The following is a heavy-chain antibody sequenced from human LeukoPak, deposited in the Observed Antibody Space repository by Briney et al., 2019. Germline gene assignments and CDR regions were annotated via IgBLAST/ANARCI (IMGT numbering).Heavy chain of an antibody. CDR3: ARGSGSSLGIDY. CDR2: INPNSGGT. J-gene: IGHJ4*02. CDR1: GYXFTGYY. D-gene: IGHD3-10*01. V-gene: IGHV1-2*02. Sequence: GASVKVSCKASGYXFTGYYMHWVRQAPGQGLQWMGWINPNSGGTNYAQKFQGRVTMTRETSISTAYMELSRLRSDDTAVYYCARGSGSSLGIDYWGQGTMVTVSS.